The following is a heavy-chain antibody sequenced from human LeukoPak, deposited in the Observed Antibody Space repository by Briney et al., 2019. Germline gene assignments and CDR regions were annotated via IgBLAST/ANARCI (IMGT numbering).Heavy chain of an antibody. CDR1: GYTFTNYN. D-gene: IGHD6-19*01. J-gene: IGHJ3*02. V-gene: IGHV1-46*01. CDR3: ARIKVEPSSGWYGGEIDAFDI. Sequence: ASVKVSCKASGYTFTNYNMHWVRQAPGQGLEWMGVINPSGGSTNSAQKFQGRLTMTRDTSTSTVYMELSSLRAEDTAVYYCARIKVEPSSGWYGGEIDAFDIWGQGTMVTVSS. CDR2: INPSGGST.